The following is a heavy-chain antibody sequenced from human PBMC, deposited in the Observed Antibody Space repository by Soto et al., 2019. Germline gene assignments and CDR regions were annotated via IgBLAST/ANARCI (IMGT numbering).Heavy chain of an antibody. CDR3: ARAPPADIDYYYYYMDV. CDR1: GFTVSSNY. D-gene: IGHD5-12*01. V-gene: IGHV3-66*01. J-gene: IGHJ6*03. Sequence: GGSLRLSCAASGFTVSSNYMSWVRQAPGKGLEWVSVIYSGGSTYYADSVKGRFTISRDNSKNTLYLQMNSLRAEDTAVYYCARAPPADIDYYYYYMDVWGKGTTVTVPS. CDR2: IYSGGST.